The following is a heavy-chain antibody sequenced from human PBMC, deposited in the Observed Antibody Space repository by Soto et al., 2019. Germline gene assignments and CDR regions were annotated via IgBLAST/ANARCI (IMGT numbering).Heavy chain of an antibody. CDR1: GVSRSDYC. Sequence: SPRLASAVSGVSRSDYCMWWVHHAPGKGLEWVSYISSSGSTIYYADSVKGRFTISRDNAKNSLYLQMNSLRAEDTAVYYCACVAAAQYYDSRMDVWCQSTIVAGSS. V-gene: IGHV3-11*01. D-gene: IGHD6-13*01. J-gene: IGHJ6*02. CDR3: ACVAAAQYYDSRMDV. CDR2: ISSSGSTI.